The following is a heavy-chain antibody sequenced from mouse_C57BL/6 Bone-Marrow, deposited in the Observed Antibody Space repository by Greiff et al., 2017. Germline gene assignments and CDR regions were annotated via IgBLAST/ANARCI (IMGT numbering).Heavy chain of an antibody. CDR3: TRIAY. CDR2: IDPENGDT. J-gene: IGHJ3*01. V-gene: IGHV14-4*01. CDR1: GFNIKDDY. Sequence: VQLQQSGAELVRPGASVKLSCTASGFNIKDDYLHWVKQRPEQGLEWIGWIDPENGDTEYASKFQGKATITVDPSSNTAYLQHSSLTSEDTAVYYCTRIAYWGQGTLVTVSA.